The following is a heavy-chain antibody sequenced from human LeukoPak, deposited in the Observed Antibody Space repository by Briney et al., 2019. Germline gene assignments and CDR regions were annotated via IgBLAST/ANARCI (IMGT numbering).Heavy chain of an antibody. CDR2: IYHSGST. J-gene: IGHJ4*02. V-gene: IGHV4-4*02. Sequence: SETLSLTCAVSGGSISSSNWWSWVRRPPGKGLEWIGEIYHSGSTNYNPSLKSRVTISVDKSKNQFSLKLTSVTAADTAVYYCARSWFSTGPADYWGQGTLVTVSS. D-gene: IGHD6-13*01. CDR1: GGSISSSNW. CDR3: ARSWFSTGPADY.